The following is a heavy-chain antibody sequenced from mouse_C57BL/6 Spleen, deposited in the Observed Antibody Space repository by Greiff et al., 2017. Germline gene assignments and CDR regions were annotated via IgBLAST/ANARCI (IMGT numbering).Heavy chain of an antibody. Sequence: EVKVVESGGGLVQSGRSLRLSCATSGFTFSDFYMEWVRQAPGKGLEWIAASRNKANDYTTEYSASVKGRFIVSRDTSQSILYLQMNALRAEDTAIYYCAREAGAMDYWGQGTSVTVSS. V-gene: IGHV7-1*01. J-gene: IGHJ4*01. CDR3: AREAGAMDY. CDR2: SRNKANDYTT. CDR1: GFTFSDFY.